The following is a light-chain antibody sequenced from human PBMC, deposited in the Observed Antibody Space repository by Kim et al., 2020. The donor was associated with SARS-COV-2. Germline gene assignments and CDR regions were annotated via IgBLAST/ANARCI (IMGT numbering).Light chain of an antibody. CDR2: DVT. Sequence: QSALTQPASVSGSPGQSITISCTGTNSDVGAYNYVSWYQQHPGEAPKLLIYDVTKRPSGVSNRFSGSKSGNTASLTISGLQAEDEANYYCCSFTSSYTWVFGGGTKLAVL. CDR3: CSFTSSYTWV. V-gene: IGLV2-14*01. J-gene: IGLJ3*02. CDR1: NSDVGAYNY.